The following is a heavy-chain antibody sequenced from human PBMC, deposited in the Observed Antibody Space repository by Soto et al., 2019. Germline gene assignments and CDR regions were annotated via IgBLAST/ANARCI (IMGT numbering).Heavy chain of an antibody. CDR2: IIPIFGRT. J-gene: IGHJ5*02. CDR3: ARVQGKDYGVGWFAP. V-gene: IGHV1-69*13. D-gene: IGHD4-17*01. Sequence: SVKVSCKASGGTFSNYAVNWVRQAPGQGLEWMGGIIPIFGRTHYAQKFQGRVTITADESTSTAYMELSSLRSEDTAMYYCARVQGKDYGVGWFAPWGQGTRVPVSS. CDR1: GGTFSNYA.